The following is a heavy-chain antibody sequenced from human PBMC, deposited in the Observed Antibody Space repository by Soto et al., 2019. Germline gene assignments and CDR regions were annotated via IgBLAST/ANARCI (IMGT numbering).Heavy chain of an antibody. V-gene: IGHV4-61*01. D-gene: IGHD2-15*01. CDR1: GGFVNSDTHS. J-gene: IGHJ6*02. CDR3: ARFVRSCSATSCSTRADV. Sequence: SETLSLTCTVSGGFVNSDTHSWSWIRQTPGKRLEWIGFIYSGGSTKNPSLRSRVTMSVDTSKNQFSLKLRSVIVADTAVYHCARFVRSCSATSCSTRADVWGQGITVTVSS. CDR2: IYSGGST.